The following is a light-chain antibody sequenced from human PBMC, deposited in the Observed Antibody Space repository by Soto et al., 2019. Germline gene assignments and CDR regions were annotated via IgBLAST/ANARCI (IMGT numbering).Light chain of an antibody. CDR3: GTWDNSLSAGV. V-gene: IGLV1-51*01. Sequence: QSVLTQPPSVSAAPGQKVTISCSGSSSNIGINYVSWYQQLPGTAPKLLIYDNNKRPSGIPDRFSGSKSGTSATLGITGLQTGDEADYYCGTWDNSLSAGVFGGGTKLTVL. J-gene: IGLJ2*01. CDR1: SSNIGINY. CDR2: DNN.